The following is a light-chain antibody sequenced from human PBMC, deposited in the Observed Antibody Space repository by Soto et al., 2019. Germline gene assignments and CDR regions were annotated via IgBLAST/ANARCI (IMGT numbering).Light chain of an antibody. CDR1: QSVSSSY. CDR2: GTS. J-gene: IGKJ1*01. Sequence: EIVLTQSPGTLSLSPGERATLSCRASQSVSSSYVAWYQQKPGQAPRLLFYGTSSRATGIPDRFSGSGSGTDFTLTISRLEPEDFAVYYFQQYGSSPWTFCQGTKVEIK. CDR3: QQYGSSPWT. V-gene: IGKV3-20*01.